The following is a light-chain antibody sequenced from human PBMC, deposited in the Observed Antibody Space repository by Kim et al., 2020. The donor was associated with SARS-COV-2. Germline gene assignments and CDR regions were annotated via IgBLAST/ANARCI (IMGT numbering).Light chain of an antibody. CDR1: QSVSSY. CDR2: DAS. Sequence: LSPGYRSTLPCMASQSVSSYLAWYQQKPGQAPRLLIYDASNRATGIPARFSGSGSGTDFTLTISSLEPEDFAVYYCQQRSNWPLTFGGGTKVDIK. J-gene: IGKJ4*01. CDR3: QQRSNWPLT. V-gene: IGKV3-11*01.